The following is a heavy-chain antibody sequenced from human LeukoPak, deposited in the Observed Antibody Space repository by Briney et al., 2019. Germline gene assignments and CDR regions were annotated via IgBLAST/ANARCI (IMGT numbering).Heavy chain of an antibody. CDR2: TSNTGSYI. Sequence: PGGSLRLSCAASGFTFSSYEMNWVRQAPGKGLEWVSSTSNTGSYISYAEFVKGRFSISRDNAKNSLYLQMNSLRAEDTAVYYCARVSRERGYSYGYGDPMDVWGKGTTVTVSS. J-gene: IGHJ6*03. V-gene: IGHV3-21*01. D-gene: IGHD5-18*01. CDR1: GFTFSSYE. CDR3: ARVSRERGYSYGYGDPMDV.